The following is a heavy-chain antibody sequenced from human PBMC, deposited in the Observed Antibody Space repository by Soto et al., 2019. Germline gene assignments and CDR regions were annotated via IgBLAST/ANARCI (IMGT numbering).Heavy chain of an antibody. Sequence: GGSLRLSCAASGFTFSSYAMSWVRQAPGKGLEWVSAISGSGGTTYYENSVKGRFTISRDNSNNKLYLQMNSLRAEDTAVYYCAKSWVRGPHRFDYWGQGTLVTVSS. D-gene: IGHD3-10*01. V-gene: IGHV3-23*01. J-gene: IGHJ4*02. CDR2: ISGSGGTT. CDR1: GFTFSSYA. CDR3: AKSWVRGPHRFDY.